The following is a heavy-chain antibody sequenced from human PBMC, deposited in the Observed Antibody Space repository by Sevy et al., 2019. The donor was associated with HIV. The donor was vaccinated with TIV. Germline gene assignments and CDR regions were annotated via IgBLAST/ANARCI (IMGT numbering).Heavy chain of an antibody. Sequence: ASVKVSCKAYGYTFSDYYMHWVRQAPGQGLEWMGWINPNRGGTNYAHKFQGRVTMTRDTSISTAYMELSSLRYDDTAIYYCARGMSAYLLANGMDVWGQRTTVTVSS. J-gene: IGHJ6*02. V-gene: IGHV1-2*07. D-gene: IGHD3-3*01. CDR2: INPNRGGT. CDR3: ARGMSAYLLANGMDV. CDR1: GYTFSDYY.